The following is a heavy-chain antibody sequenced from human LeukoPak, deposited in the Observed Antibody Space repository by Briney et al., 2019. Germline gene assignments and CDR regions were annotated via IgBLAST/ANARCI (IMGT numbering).Heavy chain of an antibody. J-gene: IGHJ4*02. CDR3: AKDRLSRHSGTCPDY. CDR2: ISYDGSNK. V-gene: IGHV3-30-3*01. Sequence: GGSLRLSCAASGFTFGSYAMHWVRQAPGKGLEWVAVISYDGSNKYYADSVKGRFTISRDNSKNTLYLQMNSLRAEDTAVYYCAKDRLSRHSGTCPDYWGQGTLVTVSS. CDR1: GFTFGSYA. D-gene: IGHD1-26*01.